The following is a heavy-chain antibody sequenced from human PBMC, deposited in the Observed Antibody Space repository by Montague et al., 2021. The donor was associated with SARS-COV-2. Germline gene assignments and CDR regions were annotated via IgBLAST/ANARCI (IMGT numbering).Heavy chain of an antibody. CDR1: GGQFIRSSHY. CDR3: ARAYRGVLDWDFFVS. CDR2: IYFSGST. V-gene: IGHV4-39*07. Sequence: SETLSLTCSVSGGQFIRSSHYWAWIRQAPGRGLEWIGNIYFSGSTNSNPSLRSRLTLSLDMSRAQFSLELRAVTASDTALYYCARAYRGVLDWDFFVSWGQGLLVAVSS. J-gene: IGHJ4*02. D-gene: IGHD3-9*01.